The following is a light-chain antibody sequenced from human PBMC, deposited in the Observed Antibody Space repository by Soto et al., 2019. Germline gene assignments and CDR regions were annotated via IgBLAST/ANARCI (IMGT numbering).Light chain of an antibody. V-gene: IGLV2-8*01. CDR3: SSFTSGSTL. Sequence: QSALTQPPSASGSPGQSVTISCTGTSSDVGKYDYVSWFQHHPGKAPKLIIYEVSKRPSGVPDRFSGSKSGSTASLTVSGLQAEDEADYYCSSFTSGSTLFGTGTKLTVL. CDR1: SSDVGKYDY. CDR2: EVS. J-gene: IGLJ1*01.